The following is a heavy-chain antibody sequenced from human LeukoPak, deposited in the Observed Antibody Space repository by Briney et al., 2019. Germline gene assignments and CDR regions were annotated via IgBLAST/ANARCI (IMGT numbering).Heavy chain of an antibody. V-gene: IGHV1-69*04. J-gene: IGHJ6*02. CDR3: AREHYMGGIESYLDYGMDV. CDR2: IIPILGIA. CDR1: GGTFSSYT. Sequence: SVKVSCKASGGTFSSYTISWVRQAPGQGLEWMGRIIPILGIANYAQKFQGRVTIIADKSTSTAYMELSSLRSEDTAVYYCAREHYMGGIESYLDYGMDVWGQGTTVTVSS. D-gene: IGHD1-26*01.